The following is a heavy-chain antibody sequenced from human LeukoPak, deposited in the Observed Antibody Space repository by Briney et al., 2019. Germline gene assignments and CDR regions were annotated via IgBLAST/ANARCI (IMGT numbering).Heavy chain of an antibody. CDR3: ASSGSYRFDY. D-gene: IGHD1-26*01. J-gene: IGHJ4*02. CDR2: ITASGTAM. CDR1: GFTFSSYS. V-gene: IGHV3-48*02. Sequence: GGSLRLSCAASGFTFSSYSMNWVRKAPGKGLEWVSHITASGTAMFYADSVKGRFTISRDNAKNSLYLQMNSLRDEDTAVYYCASSGSYRFDYWGQGTLVTVSS.